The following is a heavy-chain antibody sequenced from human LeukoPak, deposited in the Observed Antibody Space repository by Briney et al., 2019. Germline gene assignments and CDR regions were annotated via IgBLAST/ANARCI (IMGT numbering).Heavy chain of an antibody. CDR1: GFTFSSYT. Sequence: GGSLRLSCAASGFTFSSYTMSWVRQAPGKGLEWVSAISGSGGSTYYADSVKGRFTISRDSSKNTLYLQMNSLRAEDTAVYYCAKLVSSSSYFDYWGQGTLVTVSS. CDR2: ISGSGGST. J-gene: IGHJ4*02. V-gene: IGHV3-23*01. D-gene: IGHD6-6*01. CDR3: AKLVSSSSYFDY.